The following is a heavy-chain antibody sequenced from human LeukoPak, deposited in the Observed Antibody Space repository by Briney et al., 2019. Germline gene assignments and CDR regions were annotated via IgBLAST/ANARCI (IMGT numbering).Heavy chain of an antibody. V-gene: IGHV4-4*07. J-gene: IGHJ5*02. Sequence: SSETLSLTCTVSGGPISSYYWSWIRQPAGKGLEWIGRIYTSGSTNYKPPLKSRVTMSVDTSKDQFSLKLSSVTAADTAVYYCARESPRNWFDPWGQGTLVTVSS. CDR3: ARESPRNWFDP. CDR2: IYTSGST. CDR1: GGPISSYY.